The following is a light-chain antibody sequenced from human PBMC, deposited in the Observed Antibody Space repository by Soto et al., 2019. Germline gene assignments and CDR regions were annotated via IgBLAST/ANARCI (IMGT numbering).Light chain of an antibody. CDR2: DVS. V-gene: IGLV2-11*01. Sequence: QSALTQPRSVSGAPGQSVTISCTGTSSDVGGYNYVSWYQQHPGKAPKLLIYDVSKRPSGVRDRFSGSKSGNTASLTISGLQAEDEADYYCSSYTDSSNYVFGTGTKVTVL. CDR3: SSYTDSSNYV. J-gene: IGLJ1*01. CDR1: SSDVGGYNY.